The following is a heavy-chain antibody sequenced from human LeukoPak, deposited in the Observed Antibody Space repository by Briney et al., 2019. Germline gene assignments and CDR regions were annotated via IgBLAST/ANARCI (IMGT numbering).Heavy chain of an antibody. V-gene: IGHV4-34*01. CDR3: AGGGYCGGDCYSPTDY. CDR2: INHSGST. J-gene: IGHJ4*02. D-gene: IGHD2-21*02. Sequence: SETLSLTCAVYGGSFSSYYWSWIRQPPGKGLEWIGEINHSGSTNYNPSLKSRVTISVDTSKNQFSLKLSSVTAADTAVYCCAGGGYCGGDCYSPTDYWGQGTLVTVSS. CDR1: GGSFSSYY.